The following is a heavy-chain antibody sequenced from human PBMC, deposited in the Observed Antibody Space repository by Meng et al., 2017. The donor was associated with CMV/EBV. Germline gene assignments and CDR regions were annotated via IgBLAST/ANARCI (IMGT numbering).Heavy chain of an antibody. CDR3: ARDGYSSSWYGPGYYYYYNGMDV. CDR2: ISYDGSNK. Sequence: GESLKISCAASGFTFSSYAMHWVRQAPGKGLEWVAVISYDGSNKYYADSVKGRFTISRDNSKNTLYLQMNSLRAEDTAVYYCARDGYSSSWYGPGYYYYYNGMDVWGQGTTVTVSS. D-gene: IGHD6-13*01. J-gene: IGHJ6*02. CDR1: GFTFSSYA. V-gene: IGHV3-30-3*01.